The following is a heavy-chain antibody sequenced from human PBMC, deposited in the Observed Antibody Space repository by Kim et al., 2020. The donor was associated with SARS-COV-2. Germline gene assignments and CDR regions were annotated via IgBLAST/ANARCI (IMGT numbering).Heavy chain of an antibody. J-gene: IGHJ4*02. CDR3: ARSNFNNYDFWSGYYQPFEYFAY. CDR2: INHSGST. Sequence: SETLSLTCAVYGGSFSGYYWSWIRQPPGKGLEWIGEINHSGSTKYNPSLKSRVTISVDTSKNQFSLKLSSVTAADTAVYYCARSNFNNYDFWSGYYQPFEYFAYWGQGALVTVSS. D-gene: IGHD3-3*01. CDR1: GGSFSGYY. V-gene: IGHV4-34*01.